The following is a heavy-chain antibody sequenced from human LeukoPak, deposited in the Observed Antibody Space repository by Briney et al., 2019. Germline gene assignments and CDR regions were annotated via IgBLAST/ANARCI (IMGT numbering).Heavy chain of an antibody. CDR3: ARTNYYGSGSYYMKCHYYFDY. V-gene: IGHV4-31*03. CDR2: IYYSGST. D-gene: IGHD3-10*01. CDR1: GGSISSGGYY. Sequence: SQTLSLTCTVSGGSISSGGYYWSWIRQPPGKGLEWIGYIYYSGSTYYNPSLKSRVTISVDTSKNQFSLKLSSVTAADTAVYYCARTNYYGSGSYYMKCHYYFDYWGQGTLVTVSS. J-gene: IGHJ4*02.